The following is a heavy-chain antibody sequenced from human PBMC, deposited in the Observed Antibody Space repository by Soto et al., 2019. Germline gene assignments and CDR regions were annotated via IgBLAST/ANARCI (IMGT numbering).Heavy chain of an antibody. CDR1: GGTFSSYA. D-gene: IGHD3-3*01. V-gene: IGHV1-69*06. J-gene: IGHJ6*02. CDR3: ARDQVDFWSGRSGVYYYYGLDV. CDR2: IIPIFGTA. Sequence: SVKVSCKASGGTFSSYAISWVRQAPGQGLEWMGGIIPIFGTANYAQKFQGRVTITADKSTSTAYMELSSLRSEDTAVYYCARDQVDFWSGRSGVYYYYGLDVWGQGTTVTVSS.